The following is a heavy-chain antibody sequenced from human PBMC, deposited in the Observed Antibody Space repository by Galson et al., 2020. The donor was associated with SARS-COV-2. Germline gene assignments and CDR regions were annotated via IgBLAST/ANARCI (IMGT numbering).Heavy chain of an antibody. D-gene: IGHD2-8*01. CDR3: ATPLITDAFDI. CDR1: GFTFSSYA. J-gene: IGHJ3*02. CDR2: ISGSGGST. V-gene: IGHV3-23*01. Sequence: GESLKISCAASGFTFSSYAMSWVRQAPGKGLEWVSAISGSGGSTYYADSVKGRFTISRDNSKNTLYLQMNSLRAEDTAVYYCATPLITDAFDIWGQGTMVTVSS.